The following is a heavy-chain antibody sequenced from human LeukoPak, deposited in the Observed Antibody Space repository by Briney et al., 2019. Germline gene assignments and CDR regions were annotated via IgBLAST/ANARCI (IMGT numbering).Heavy chain of an antibody. CDR1: GFIFSNYV. Sequence: GGSLRLSCAASGFIFSNYVTHWVRQAPGKGLEWVAVTSIDGNLKIYADSVKGRFTISRDNSKNTLYLQMNSLRAEDTAVYYCARGGYDSGSYYKEPLYYFDYWGQGTLVTVSS. V-gene: IGHV3-30*14. CDR3: ARGGYDSGSYYKEPLYYFDY. CDR2: TSIDGNLK. D-gene: IGHD3-10*01. J-gene: IGHJ4*02.